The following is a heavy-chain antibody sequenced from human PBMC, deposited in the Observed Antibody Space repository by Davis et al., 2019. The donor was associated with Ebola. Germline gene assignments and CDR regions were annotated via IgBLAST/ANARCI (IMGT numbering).Heavy chain of an antibody. CDR1: QFTFRNYW. J-gene: IGHJ3*01. CDR3: ARDPWGDDTGDYYFGAFDL. Sequence: PGGSLRLSCAAFQFTFRNYWMSWVRLSPGKGLEWVANVKPDGSDQFYVDSVKGRFTVSRDNSKNSLYLQMNSLRAEDTALYYCARDPWGDDTGDYYFGAFDLWGQGTMVTVSS. CDR2: VKPDGSDQ. D-gene: IGHD3-22*01. V-gene: IGHV3-7*03.